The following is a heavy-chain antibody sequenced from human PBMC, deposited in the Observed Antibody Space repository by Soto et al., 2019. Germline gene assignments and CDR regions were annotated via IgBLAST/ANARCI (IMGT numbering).Heavy chain of an antibody. D-gene: IGHD6-19*01. J-gene: IGHJ6*02. Sequence: GASLKISCKGSGYSFTSYWIGWVRQMPGKGLEWMGIIYPGDSDTRYSPSFQGQVTISADKSISTAYLQWSSLKASDTAMYYCARHRVAVAGYYYYYYGMDVWGQGTTVTVS. CDR1: GYSFTSYW. CDR2: IYPGDSDT. CDR3: ARHRVAVAGYYYYYYGMDV. V-gene: IGHV5-51*01.